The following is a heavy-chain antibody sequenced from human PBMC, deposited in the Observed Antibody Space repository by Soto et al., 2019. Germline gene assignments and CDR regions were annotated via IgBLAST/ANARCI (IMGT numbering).Heavy chain of an antibody. Sequence: SETLSLTCAIYGASLGGFHWTWLRQAPGKGLEWIGELIHGGSTNYNPSLKSRVSFSLDTFKNQFSLHLMSVTAADTAVYYCARSPLGYDYVRQTWREVGDSFDIWGRGTMVTVS. V-gene: IGHV4-34*12. CDR3: ARSPLGYDYVRQTWREVGDSFDI. D-gene: IGHD3-16*01. CDR1: GASLGGFH. CDR2: LIHGGST. J-gene: IGHJ3*02.